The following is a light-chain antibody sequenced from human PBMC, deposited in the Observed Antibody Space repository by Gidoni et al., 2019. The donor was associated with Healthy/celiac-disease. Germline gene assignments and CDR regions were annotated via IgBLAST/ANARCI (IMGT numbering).Light chain of an antibody. CDR3: QQYGSSPWT. J-gene: IGKJ1*01. V-gene: IGKV3-20*01. CDR2: GAS. Sequence: ELVLTQSPGTLSLSPGERATLSCRASQSVSSSYLAWYQQKPGQAHRLLLYGASSRATGIPDRFGGRGSGTDFTLTISRLEPEDFAVYYCQQYGSSPWTFGQGTKVEIK. CDR1: QSVSSSY.